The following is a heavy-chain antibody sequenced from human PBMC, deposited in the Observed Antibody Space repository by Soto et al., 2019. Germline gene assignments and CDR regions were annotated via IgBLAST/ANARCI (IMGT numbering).Heavy chain of an antibody. CDR1: GYTFTSYG. V-gene: IGHV1-18*04. J-gene: IGHJ6*02. Sequence: GASVKVSCKASGYTFTSYGISWVRQAPGQGLEXXXXXXXXXXXXXXAQKLQGRVTMTTDTSTSTAYMELRSLRSDDTAVYYCARVGAFGRYHGMDVWGQGTTVTVSS. CDR2: XXXXXXXX. CDR3: ARVGAFGRYHGMDV. D-gene: IGHD3-16*01.